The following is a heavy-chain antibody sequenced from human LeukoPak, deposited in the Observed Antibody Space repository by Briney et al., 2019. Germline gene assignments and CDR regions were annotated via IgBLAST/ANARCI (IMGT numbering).Heavy chain of an antibody. CDR2: ISGSGGST. D-gene: IGHD2-15*01. CDR1: GFTFSSYA. V-gene: IGHV3-23*01. CDR3: AKEGIGGGFDY. J-gene: IGHJ4*02. Sequence: GESLRLSCAASGFTFSSYAMSWVRQSPGKGLECVSGISGSGGSTYYADSVKGRFTISRDNSKNTLYLQMNSLRAEDTAVYYCAKEGIGGGFDYWGQGTLVTVSS.